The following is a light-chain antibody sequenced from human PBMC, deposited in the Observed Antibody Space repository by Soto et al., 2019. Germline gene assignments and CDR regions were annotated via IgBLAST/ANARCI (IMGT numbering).Light chain of an antibody. CDR2: DAT. V-gene: IGKV1-39*01. CDR3: QHSFGTPPYT. CDR1: RSVGSR. J-gene: IGKJ2*01. Sequence: DIQVTQSPSSLTASIGERVTITCRASRSVGSRLNWYQQKPGKAPALLIYDATDLQTGVPSRFRGRGSGTDSTLPITSRQPEDVSTYYCQHSFGTPPYTFGQGTRL.